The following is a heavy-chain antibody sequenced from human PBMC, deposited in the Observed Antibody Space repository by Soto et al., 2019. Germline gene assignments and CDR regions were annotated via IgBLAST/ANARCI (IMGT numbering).Heavy chain of an antibody. V-gene: IGHV3-23*01. D-gene: IGHD2-2*02. CDR3: VKADGCAAGTCYTGTYWYFDL. J-gene: IGHJ2*01. CDR1: CFTLTAHA. CDR2: RIGRGDKP. Sequence: LRLSCAASCFTLTAHAMNWFRQGPGQGPEWVSPRIGRGDKPFTAASVRGRFTISRDESKNPLFLQMNSLRAEDTDVYYCVKADGCAAGTCYTGTYWYFDLWGRGTLVTVSS.